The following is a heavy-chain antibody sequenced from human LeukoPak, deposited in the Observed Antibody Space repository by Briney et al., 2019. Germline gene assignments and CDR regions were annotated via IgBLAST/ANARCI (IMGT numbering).Heavy chain of an antibody. J-gene: IGHJ4*02. V-gene: IGHV1-69*01. CDR2: IIPIFGTA. D-gene: IGHD5-12*01. CDR3: ARGAWIRKESNFDY. Sequence: SSVKVSCKASGGTFSSYAISWLRQAPGQGLEWMGGIIPIFGTANYAQKFQGRVTITADESTSTAYMELSSLRSEDTAVYYCARGAWIRKESNFDYWGQGTLVTVSS. CDR1: GGTFSSYA.